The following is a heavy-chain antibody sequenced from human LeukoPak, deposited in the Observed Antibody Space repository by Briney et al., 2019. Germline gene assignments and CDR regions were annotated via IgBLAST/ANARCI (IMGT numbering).Heavy chain of an antibody. CDR1: GYTFTSYD. CDR3: ARGRGARFLRVRFDP. Sequence: ASVKVSCKASGYTFTSYDINWVRQAPGQGLEWMGWMNPNSGNTGYAQKFQGRVTMTRNTSISTAYMELSSLRSEDTAVYYCARGRGARFLRVRFDPWGQGTLVTVSS. CDR2: MNPNSGNT. D-gene: IGHD3-3*01. J-gene: IGHJ5*02. V-gene: IGHV1-8*01.